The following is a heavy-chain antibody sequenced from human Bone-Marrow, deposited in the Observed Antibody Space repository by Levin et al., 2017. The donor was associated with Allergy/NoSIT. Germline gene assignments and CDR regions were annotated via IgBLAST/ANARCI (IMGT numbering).Heavy chain of an antibody. J-gene: IGHJ5*02. CDR3: ARGIAHARRAVNWLDP. D-gene: IGHD6-19*01. Sequence: GESLKISCETSGYIFTSYTIHWVRQTTGQGLEWMGWMNPNTGNTDDAQKFQGRLTMTRDTSTNTAYMALSSLTSHDTGVYYCARGIAHARRAVNWLDPWGQGTPVTVSS. CDR2: MNPNTGNT. CDR1: GYIFTSYT. V-gene: IGHV1-8*01.